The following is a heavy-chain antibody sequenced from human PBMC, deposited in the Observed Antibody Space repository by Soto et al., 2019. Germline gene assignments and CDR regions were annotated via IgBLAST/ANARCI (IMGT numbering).Heavy chain of an antibody. Sequence: PSETLSLTCTVSGGSISSYYWSWIRQPPGKGLEWIGYIYYSGSTNYNPSLKSRVTISVDTSKNQFSLKLSSVTAADTAVYYCARDNYQFGELRSIPHYYYYMDVWGKGTTVTVSS. CDR2: IYYSGST. CDR3: ARDNYQFGELRSIPHYYYYMDV. CDR1: GGSISSYY. J-gene: IGHJ6*03. V-gene: IGHV4-59*01. D-gene: IGHD1-7*01.